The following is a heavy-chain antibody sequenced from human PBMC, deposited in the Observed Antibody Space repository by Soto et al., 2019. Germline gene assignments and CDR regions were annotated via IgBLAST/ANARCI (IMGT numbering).Heavy chain of an antibody. J-gene: IGHJ5*02. CDR2: IYYSGST. V-gene: IGHV4-59*01. D-gene: IGHD3-10*01. CDR3: ASLWFGEFPTPRDNWFDP. CDR1: GGSISSYY. Sequence: QVQLQESGPGLVKPSETLSLTCTVSGGSISSYYWSWIRQPPGKGLEWIGYIYYSGSTNYNPSLKSRVTISVDTSKNQFSLKLSSVTAADTAVYYFASLWFGEFPTPRDNWFDPWGQGTLVTVSS.